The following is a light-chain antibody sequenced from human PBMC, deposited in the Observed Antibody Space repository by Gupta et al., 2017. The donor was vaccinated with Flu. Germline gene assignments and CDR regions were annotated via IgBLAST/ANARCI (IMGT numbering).Light chain of an antibody. CDR3: NSRDSTDNHQAV. Sequence: TGRITGKGESLRNSYVSWYQQKPGQAPVLVIYAKNIRPSGSPDRFSGSSSGNTASLTSTGAQAEEEADYYCNSRDSTDNHQAVFGGGTKLTVL. J-gene: IGLJ2*01. CDR2: AKN. CDR1: SLRNSY. V-gene: IGLV3-19*01.